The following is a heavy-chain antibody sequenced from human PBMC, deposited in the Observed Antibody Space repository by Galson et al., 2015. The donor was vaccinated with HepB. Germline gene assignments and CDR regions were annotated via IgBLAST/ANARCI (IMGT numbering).Heavy chain of an antibody. J-gene: IGHJ6*03. CDR3: ARGRGVGAPWGGFDYYYYYMDV. Sequence: QVQLQESGPGLVKPSETLSLTCAVYGGSFSGYYWSWIRQPPGKGLEWIGEINHSGSTNYNPSLKSRVTISVDTSKNQFSLKLSSVTAADTAVYYCARGRGVGAPWGGFDYYYYYMDVWGKGTTVTVSS. D-gene: IGHD1-26*01. V-gene: IGHV4-34*01. CDR1: GGSFSGYY. CDR2: INHSGST.